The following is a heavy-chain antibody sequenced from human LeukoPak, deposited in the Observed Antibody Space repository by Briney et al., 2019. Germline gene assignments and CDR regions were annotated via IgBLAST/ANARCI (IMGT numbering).Heavy chain of an antibody. CDR3: ARGHDYYDSSGYLYWFDP. CDR1: GYSISSGYY. CDR2: IYYSGST. Sequence: SETLSLTCTVSGYSISSGYYWGWIRQPPGKGLEWIGYIYYSGSTNYNPSLKSRVTISVDTSKNQFSLKLSSVTAADTAVYYCARGHDYYDSSGYLYWFDPWGQGTLVTVSS. V-gene: IGHV4-61*01. J-gene: IGHJ5*02. D-gene: IGHD3-22*01.